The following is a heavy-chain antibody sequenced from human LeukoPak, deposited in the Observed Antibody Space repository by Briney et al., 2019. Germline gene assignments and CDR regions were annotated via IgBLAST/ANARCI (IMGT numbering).Heavy chain of an antibody. J-gene: IGHJ4*02. V-gene: IGHV3-23*01. D-gene: IGHD1-26*01. CDR2: LAAASGTR. CDR3: AKDKVPDGKWDIDY. CDR1: GFPFSTYT. Sequence: GGSLRLSCAASGFPFSTYTVNWVRQAPGQGLEWVAALAAASGTRYYANSVKGRFTISRDNSKNTVFLQMNSLRVEDTAVYYCAKDKVPDGKWDIDYWGQGTLVTVSS.